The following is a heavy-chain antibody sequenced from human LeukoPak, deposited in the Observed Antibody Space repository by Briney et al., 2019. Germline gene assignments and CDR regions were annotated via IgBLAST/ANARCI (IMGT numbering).Heavy chain of an antibody. CDR1: GGSISSYY. CDR3: ARDPVCSGGSCSWFDP. CDR2: IYYSGST. V-gene: IGHV4-59*01. J-gene: IGHJ5*02. D-gene: IGHD2-15*01. Sequence: SETLSLTCTVSGGSISSYYWSWIRQPPGKGLEWIGYIYYSGSTNYNPSLKSRVSISVDTSRNQSSLKLNSVTAADTAVYYCARDPVCSGGSCSWFDPWGQGTLVTVSS.